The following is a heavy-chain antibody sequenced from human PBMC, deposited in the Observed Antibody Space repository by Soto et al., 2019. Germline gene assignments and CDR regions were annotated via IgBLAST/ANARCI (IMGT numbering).Heavy chain of an antibody. CDR2: ISGYGSTI. CDR3: ARVEVIAAADRTDVF. D-gene: IGHD6-13*01. J-gene: IGHJ4*02. CDR1: GFTFKNYE. V-gene: IGHV3-48*03. Sequence: DVQLVESGGGLVQPGGSVRLSCAASGFTFKNYEMHWVRQAPGKGLEWVAYISGYGSTIYYADSVKGRFTISRDNAKNSMFLQMNSLKAEDTAVYYCARVEVIAAADRTDVFWGQGTRVTVSS.